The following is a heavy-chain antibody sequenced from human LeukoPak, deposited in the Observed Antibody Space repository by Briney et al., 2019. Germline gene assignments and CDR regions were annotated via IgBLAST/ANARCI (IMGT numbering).Heavy chain of an antibody. D-gene: IGHD3-16*01. V-gene: IGHV3-13*04. CDR2: IGTAGDT. Sequence: PGGSLRLSCAASGFTLSNYDMHWVRQAPGKGLEWVSGIGTAGDTSYPGSVKGRFTISRENAKNSLYLQMSSLSAGDTALYYCARLRRGLGNAFDIWGQGTMVTVSS. J-gene: IGHJ3*02. CDR1: GFTLSNYD. CDR3: ARLRRGLGNAFDI.